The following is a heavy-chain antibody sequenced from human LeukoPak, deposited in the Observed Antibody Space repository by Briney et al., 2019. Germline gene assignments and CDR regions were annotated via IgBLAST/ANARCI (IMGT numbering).Heavy chain of an antibody. J-gene: IGHJ5*02. Sequence: PSETLSLTCSVSDGXSSSSSCNWIRQPPEKGLEWSGYIYYSGSTKYNPSLESRVTISVDTSKNQISLKLRSVTAADTAIYYCARRQQTGGDNGLHNWFDPWGQGTLVTVSS. CDR2: IYYSGST. D-gene: IGHD2-21*01. CDR1: DGXSSSSS. CDR3: ARRQQTGGDNGLHNWFDP. V-gene: IGHV4-59*08.